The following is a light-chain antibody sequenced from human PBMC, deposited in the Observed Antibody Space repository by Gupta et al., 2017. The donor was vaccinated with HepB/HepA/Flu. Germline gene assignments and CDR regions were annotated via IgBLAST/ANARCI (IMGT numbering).Light chain of an antibody. CDR2: GAS. V-gene: IGKV1-17*01. Sequence: DIQMTQSPSSLSASGGDRVTITCRASQGIRNGLAWYQHKAGKAPERLIYGASNLESGVPSRFSGSGSGTEFTLTITRLQPEDFATYCCRQHNNFPITFGRGTKV. J-gene: IGKJ3*01. CDR1: QGIRNG. CDR3: RQHNNFPIT.